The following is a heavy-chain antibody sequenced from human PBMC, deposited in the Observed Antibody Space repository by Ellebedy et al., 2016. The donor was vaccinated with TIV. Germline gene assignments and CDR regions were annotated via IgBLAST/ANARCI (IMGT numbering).Heavy chain of an antibody. V-gene: IGHV4-39*01. D-gene: IGHD3-3*01. CDR3: ARGGRFFYYYGMDV. CDR1: GGSISSTDFY. Sequence: MPSETLSLTCTVSGGSISSTDFYWGWIRQAPGKGLEWIASVYYSGSTYYSPSLQTRVTLSVDTSKNQFSLRLSSVTAADTAVYYCARGGRFFYYYGMDVWGQGTTVTVSS. J-gene: IGHJ6*02. CDR2: VYYSGST.